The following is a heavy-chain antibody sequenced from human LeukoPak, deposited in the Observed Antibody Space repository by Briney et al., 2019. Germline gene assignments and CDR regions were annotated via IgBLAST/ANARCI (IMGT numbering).Heavy chain of an antibody. J-gene: IGHJ4*02. CDR1: GFTFSSFA. V-gene: IGHV3-23*01. D-gene: IGHD6-13*01. Sequence: PGGSLRLSCAASGFTFSSFAMSWVRQAPGKGLEWLSSITGIGGSAYYADSVKGRFTVSRDNSQNTLYLQMNSLRAEDTAVYYCAKRSLYSNSWQNFDYWGQGTLVTVSS. CDR3: AKRSLYSNSWQNFDY. CDR2: ITGIGGSA.